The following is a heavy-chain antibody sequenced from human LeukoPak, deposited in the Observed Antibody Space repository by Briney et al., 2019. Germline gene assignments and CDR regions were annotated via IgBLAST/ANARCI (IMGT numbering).Heavy chain of an antibody. CDR1: GYTFTGSY. V-gene: IGHV1-2*02. D-gene: IGHD1-1*01. CDR2: INPNSGGT. CDR3: ARASYNDY. Sequence: ASVKVSCKASGYTFTGSYMHWVRQAPAQGLEWMGWINPNSGGTNYAQNFQGRVTMTRDTSISTAYMELSSLRSDDTAVYYCARASYNDYWGQGTLVTVCS. J-gene: IGHJ4*02.